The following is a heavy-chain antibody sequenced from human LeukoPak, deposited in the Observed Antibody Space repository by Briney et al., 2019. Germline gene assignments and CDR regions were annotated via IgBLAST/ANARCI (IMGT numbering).Heavy chain of an antibody. J-gene: IGHJ5*02. CDR2: INPNSGGT. CDR1: GYTFTGYY. CDR3: ARDLRYYYGSGSYKGFDP. D-gene: IGHD3-10*01. V-gene: IGHV1-2*02. Sequence: ASVKVSCKASGYTFTGYYMHWVRQAPGQGLEWMGWINPNSGGTNYAQKFQGRVTMTRDTSISTAYMELSRLRSDDTAVYYCARDLRYYYGSGSYKGFDPWGQGTLVTVSS.